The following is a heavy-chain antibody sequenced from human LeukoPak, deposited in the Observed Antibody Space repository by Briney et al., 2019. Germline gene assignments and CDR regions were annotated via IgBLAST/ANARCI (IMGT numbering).Heavy chain of an antibody. CDR1: GFTFNNYA. CDR2: IKQDGSEK. V-gene: IGHV3-7*03. J-gene: IGHJ4*02. D-gene: IGHD3-3*01. CDR3: ARERYFFDY. Sequence: PGRSLRLSCAASGFTFNNYAIHWVRQAPGKGLEWVANIKQDGSEKYYVDSVKGRFTISRDNAKNSLYLQMNSLRAEDTAVYYCARERYFFDYWGQGTLVTVSS.